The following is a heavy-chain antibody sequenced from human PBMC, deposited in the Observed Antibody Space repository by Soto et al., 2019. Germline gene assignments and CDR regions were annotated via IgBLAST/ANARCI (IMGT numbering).Heavy chain of an antibody. J-gene: IGHJ4*02. D-gene: IGHD2-15*01. CDR2: IYYSGST. V-gene: IGHV4-31*03. CDR3: ARGSVVAATLFDY. CDR1: GGSISSGGYY. Sequence: VQLQESGPGLVMPSQTVSLTCTVSGGSISSGGYYWSWIRQHPGEGLEWIGYIYYSGSTYYNPSLKSRVTISVDTSKNQFSLKLSSVTAADTAVYYCARGSVVAATLFDYWGQGTLVTVSS.